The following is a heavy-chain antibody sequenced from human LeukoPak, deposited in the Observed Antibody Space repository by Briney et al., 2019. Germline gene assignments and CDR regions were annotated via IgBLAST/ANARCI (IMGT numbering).Heavy chain of an antibody. J-gene: IGHJ6*02. V-gene: IGHV1-18*01. Sequence: ASVKVSCKASGYTFTSYGISWVRQAPGQGLEWMGWISAYNGNTNYAQKLQGRVTMTTDTSTSTAYMELRSLRSDDTAVYYCASGPLGIAVAGTNYYYGMDVWSQGTTVTVSS. CDR1: GYTFTSYG. CDR3: ASGPLGIAVAGTNYYYGMDV. CDR2: ISAYNGNT. D-gene: IGHD6-19*01.